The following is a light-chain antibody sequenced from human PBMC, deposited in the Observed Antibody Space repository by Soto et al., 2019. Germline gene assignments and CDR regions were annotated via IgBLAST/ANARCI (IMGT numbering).Light chain of an antibody. CDR1: LTISTY. V-gene: IGKV1-8*01. CDR3: QHYNSYSEA. CDR2: AAS. J-gene: IGKJ1*01. Sequence: AIRMTQSPSSLSASTGDRVTITCRANLTISTYLAWYQQKPGKAPQLLISAASTLQSGVPSRFSGSGSGTEFTLTISSLQPDDFATYYCQHYNSYSEAFGQGTKVDIK.